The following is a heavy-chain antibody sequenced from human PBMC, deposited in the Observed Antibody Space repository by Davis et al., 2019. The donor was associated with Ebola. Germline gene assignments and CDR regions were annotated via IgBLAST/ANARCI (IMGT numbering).Heavy chain of an antibody. V-gene: IGHV4-59*08. CDR1: GGSISSYY. Sequence: SDTLSLTCTVSGGSISSYYWSWIRQPPGKGLEWIGYIYYSGSTNYNPSLKSRVTISVDTSKNQFSLKLSSVTAADTAVYYCARWAGPLAYYYYGMDVWGQGTTVTVSS. J-gene: IGHJ6*02. CDR3: ARWAGPLAYYYYGMDV. D-gene: IGHD3-16*01. CDR2: IYYSGST.